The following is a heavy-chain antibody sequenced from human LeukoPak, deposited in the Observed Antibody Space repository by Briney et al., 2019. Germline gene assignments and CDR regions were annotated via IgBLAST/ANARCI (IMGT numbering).Heavy chain of an antibody. D-gene: IGHD6-13*01. CDR2: ISSSGSTI. Sequence: SGGSLRLSCAASGFTFRTSGMNWVRQAPGKGLEWVSYISSSGSTIYYADSVKGRFTISRDNAKNSLYLQMNSLRAEDTAVYYCARDSSSWAYFDYWGQGTLVTVSS. CDR3: ARDSSSWAYFDY. CDR1: GFTFRTSG. J-gene: IGHJ4*02. V-gene: IGHV3-48*04.